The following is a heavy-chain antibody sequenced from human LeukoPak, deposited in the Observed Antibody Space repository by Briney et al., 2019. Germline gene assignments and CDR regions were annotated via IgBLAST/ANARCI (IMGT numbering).Heavy chain of an antibody. Sequence: SETLSLTCTVSGGSISSYYWSWIRQPPGKGLEWIGYIYYSGSTNYNPSLKRRVTISVDTSKNQFSLKLSSVTAADTAVYYCARGGYCSSTSCPKFRAFDIWGQGTMVTVSS. CDR1: GGSISSYY. J-gene: IGHJ3*02. CDR2: IYYSGST. V-gene: IGHV4-59*01. CDR3: ARGGYCSSTSCPKFRAFDI. D-gene: IGHD2-2*01.